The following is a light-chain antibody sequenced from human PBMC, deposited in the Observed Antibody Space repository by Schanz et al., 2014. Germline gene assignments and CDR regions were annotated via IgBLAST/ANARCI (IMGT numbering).Light chain of an antibody. Sequence: EIVMTQSPATLSVSPGDGATLSCRTSQSVGSNLAWYQQKPGQAPRLLIYGASTRATGLPARFSGSGSGTEFTLTISSLQSEDVAVYYCQQYNNWPRTFGQGTKVEIK. CDR2: GAS. CDR3: QQYNNWPRT. CDR1: QSVGSN. J-gene: IGKJ1*01. V-gene: IGKV3-15*01.